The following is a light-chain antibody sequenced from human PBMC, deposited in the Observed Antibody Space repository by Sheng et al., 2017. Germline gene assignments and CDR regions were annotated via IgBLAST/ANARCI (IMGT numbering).Light chain of an antibody. Sequence: TQSPAILSLSPGERATLSCGASQSVRSYLAWYQQKPGQAPRLLIYDASTRVTGIPARFSGSGSGTEFTLTITSLQSEDSAVYYCQQYNNWPPYSFGQGTKLEIK. CDR2: DAS. J-gene: IGKJ2*03. CDR3: QQYNNWPPYS. V-gene: IGKV3-15*01. CDR1: QSVRSY.